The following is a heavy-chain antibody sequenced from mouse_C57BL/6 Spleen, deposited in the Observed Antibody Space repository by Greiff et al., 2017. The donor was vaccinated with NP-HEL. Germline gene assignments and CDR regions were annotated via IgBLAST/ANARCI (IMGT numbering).Heavy chain of an antibody. CDR2: IYPGSGST. CDR3: ARAYYSNYVGWFAY. Sequence: QVQLQQPGAELVKPGASVKMSCKASGYTFTSYWITWVKQRPGQGLEWIGDIYPGSGSTNYNEKFKSKATLTVDTSSSTAYMQLSSLTSEDSAVYYCARAYYSNYVGWFAYWGKGTLVTVSA. V-gene: IGHV1-55*01. CDR1: GYTFTSYW. D-gene: IGHD2-5*01. J-gene: IGHJ3*01.